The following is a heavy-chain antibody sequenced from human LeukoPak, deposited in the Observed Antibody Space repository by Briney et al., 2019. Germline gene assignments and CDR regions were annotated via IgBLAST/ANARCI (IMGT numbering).Heavy chain of an antibody. D-gene: IGHD4/OR15-4a*01. CDR3: ARRAGAYSHPYDY. V-gene: IGHV3-53*01. CDR2: IYSDNT. J-gene: IGHJ4*02. CDR1: GFTVSSNS. Sequence: GGSLRLSCTVSGFTVSSNSMSWVRQAPGTGLEWVSFIYSDNTHYSDSVKGRFTISRDNSKNTLYLQLNSLRAEDTAVYYCARRAGAYSHPYDYWGQGTLVTVSS.